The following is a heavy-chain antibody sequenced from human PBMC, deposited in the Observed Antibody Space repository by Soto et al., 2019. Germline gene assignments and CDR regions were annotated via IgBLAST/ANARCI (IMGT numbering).Heavy chain of an antibody. CDR1: GYTFITYD. CDR3: ARRKDRSAPTHFDS. J-gene: IGHJ4*02. V-gene: IGHV1-8*01. CDR2: MNPSNGNA. Sequence: ASVKVSCKASGYTFITYDINWVRQATGQGLEWMGWMNPSNGNAGYAQKFQGRVTMTRNTSISTAYMELSSLRSDDTAVYFCARRKDRSAPTHFDSWGKGALLTVSS.